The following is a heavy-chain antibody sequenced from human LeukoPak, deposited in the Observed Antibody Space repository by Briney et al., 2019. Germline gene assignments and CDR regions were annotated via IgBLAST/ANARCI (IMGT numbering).Heavy chain of an antibody. CDR1: GFTFSSYA. CDR2: ISSSGSTI. CDR3: AREEGDTAMVGFDY. J-gene: IGHJ4*02. V-gene: IGHV3-48*04. Sequence: PGGSLRLSCAASGFTFSSYAMHWVRQAPGKGLEWVSYISSSGSTIYYADSVKGRFTISRGNAKNSLYLQMNSLRAEDTAVYYCAREEGDTAMVGFDYWGQGTLVTVSS. D-gene: IGHD5-18*01.